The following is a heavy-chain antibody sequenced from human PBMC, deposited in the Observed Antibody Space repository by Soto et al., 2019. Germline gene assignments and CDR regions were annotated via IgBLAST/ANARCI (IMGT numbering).Heavy chain of an antibody. CDR3: ARVALAGPHYDSYYFDY. J-gene: IGHJ4*02. V-gene: IGHV4-31*03. D-gene: IGHD5-12*01. Sequence: SETLSLTCTVSGGSFNSDGYYWSWIRQHPEKGLEWIGYIYSSGSTYYNPSLKSRVTISVDTSKNQFSLKLSSVTAADTAVYYCARVALAGPHYDSYYFDYWGQGTLVTVSS. CDR2: IYSSGST. CDR1: GGSFNSDGYY.